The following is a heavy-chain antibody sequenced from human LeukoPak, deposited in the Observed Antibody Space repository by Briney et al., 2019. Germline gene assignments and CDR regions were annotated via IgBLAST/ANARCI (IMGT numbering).Heavy chain of an antibody. CDR3: AGTVTSFYYFDS. D-gene: IGHD4-17*01. CDR2: ISSSSSTM. J-gene: IGHJ4*02. CDR1: GFTFSSYS. V-gene: IGHV3-48*02. Sequence: TGGSLRLSCAASGFTFSSYSMSWVRQAPGKGLEWISFISSSSSTMFYADSVKGRFTISRDNAKNSLYRQMNSLRDEDTAVYYCAGTVTSFYYFDSWGQGALVTVSA.